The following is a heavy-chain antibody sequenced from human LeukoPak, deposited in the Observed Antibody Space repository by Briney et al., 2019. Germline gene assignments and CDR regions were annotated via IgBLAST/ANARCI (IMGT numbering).Heavy chain of an antibody. CDR2: IIPIFGTA. Sequence: GASAKVSCKASGGTFSSYAISWVRQAPGQGLEWMGGIIPIFGTANYAQKFQGRVTITADKSTSTAYMELSSLRSEDTAVYYCARKRNYYDILTGYYLASSFDIWGQGTMVTVSS. V-gene: IGHV1-69*06. CDR3: ARKRNYYDILTGYYLASSFDI. D-gene: IGHD3-9*01. J-gene: IGHJ3*02. CDR1: GGTFSSYA.